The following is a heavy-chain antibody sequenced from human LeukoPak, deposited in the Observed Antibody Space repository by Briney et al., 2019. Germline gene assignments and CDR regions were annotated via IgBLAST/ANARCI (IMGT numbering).Heavy chain of an antibody. CDR2: ITNRGTYT. D-gene: IGHD3-10*01. J-gene: IGHJ6*02. CDR3: AVALSGSYVYYHTMDV. CDR1: GFTFSDCY. V-gene: IGHV3-11*06. Sequence: GGSLRLSCTASGFTFSDCYMSWIRQAPGKGLEWVSYITNRGTYTNYADSVKGRFTISRDNAKSSLFLQMNNLGAEDTAVYYCAVALSGSYVYYHTMDVWGQGTTVTVSS.